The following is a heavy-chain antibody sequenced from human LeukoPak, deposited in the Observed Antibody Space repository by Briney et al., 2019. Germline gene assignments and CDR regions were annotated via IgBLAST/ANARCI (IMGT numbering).Heavy chain of an antibody. D-gene: IGHD1-26*01. CDR1: GFTFSSYW. Sequence: GGSLRLSCAASGFTFSSYWMHWVRQAPGKGLVWVSRINSAGRSTTYADSVKGRFTISRATAKTTLYLQMNSLRAEDTAVYYCARAPNLWEQPWYFQHWGQGTLVTVSS. J-gene: IGHJ1*01. CDR2: INSAGRST. CDR3: ARAPNLWEQPWYFQH. V-gene: IGHV3-74*01.